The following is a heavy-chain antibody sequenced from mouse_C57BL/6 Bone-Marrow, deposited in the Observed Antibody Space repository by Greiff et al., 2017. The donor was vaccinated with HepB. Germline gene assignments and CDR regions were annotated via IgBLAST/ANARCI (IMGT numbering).Heavy chain of an antibody. CDR1: GFTFSDYY. CDR2: ISNGGGST. D-gene: IGHD1-1*01. Sequence: EVKLMESGGGLVQPGGSLKLSCAASGFTFSDYYMYWVRQTPEKRLEWVAYISNGGGSTYYPDTVKGRFTISRDNAKNTLYLQMSRLKSEDTAMYYCARPGSSSYYAMDYWGQGPSVTVSS. CDR3: ARPGSSSYYAMDY. J-gene: IGHJ4*01. V-gene: IGHV5-12*01.